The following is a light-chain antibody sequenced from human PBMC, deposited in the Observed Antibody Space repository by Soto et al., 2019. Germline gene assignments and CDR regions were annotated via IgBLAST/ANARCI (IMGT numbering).Light chain of an antibody. CDR1: SSNIGAGYD. CDR2: GNS. Sequence: QSVLTQPPSVSGAPGQRVTISCTGSSSNIGAGYDVHWYQQLPGTAPKLLIYGNSNRPSGVPDRFSGSKSCTSASLAITGLQAEDEADYYCQYYDSSLSGVVFGGGTKLTVL. CDR3: QYYDSSLSGVV. J-gene: IGLJ2*01. V-gene: IGLV1-40*01.